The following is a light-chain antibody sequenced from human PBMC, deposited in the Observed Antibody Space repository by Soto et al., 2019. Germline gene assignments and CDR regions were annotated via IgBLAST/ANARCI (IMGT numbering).Light chain of an antibody. CDR2: GAT. CDR3: QQYGSSPFT. J-gene: IGKJ3*01. CDR1: QSVSSNF. V-gene: IGKV3-20*01. Sequence: EIVLTQSPGTLSLSPGERAPLSCRASQSVSSNFLAWYQQKPGQAPRLLIYGATNRATGIPDRFSGSGSVTDFTLTISRLEPEDFAVYYCQQYGSSPFTFGPGIKVDIK.